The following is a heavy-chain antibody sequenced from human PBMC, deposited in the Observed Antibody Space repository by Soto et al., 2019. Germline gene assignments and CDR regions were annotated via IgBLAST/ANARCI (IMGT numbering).Heavy chain of an antibody. CDR3: ARDPGYIYCLRNFDF. D-gene: IGHD6-25*01. V-gene: IGHV4-61*08. CDR2: TYYNGDT. CDR1: DDSFRGADYY. Sequence: SETLSLTCTVSDDSFRGADYYWSWIRQPPGKGPEWIGYTYYNGDTKYNPALKSRVTMSVDTSKNQFSLRLSSVTAADTAVYFCARDPGYIYCLRNFDFWGRGILVTVSS. J-gene: IGHJ4*02.